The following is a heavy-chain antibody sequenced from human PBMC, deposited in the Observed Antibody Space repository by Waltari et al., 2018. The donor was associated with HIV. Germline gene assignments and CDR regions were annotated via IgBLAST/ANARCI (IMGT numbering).Heavy chain of an antibody. V-gene: IGHV3-66*01. CDR3: AREGFTVLRGTIIAHWFDP. CDR1: GFTVCGTY. CDR2: IYSGGNT. J-gene: IGHJ5*02. Sequence: QVSESGGGLVQPGGSLRLSCAVSGFTVCGTYLRWVRQAPGKGLEWVSFIYSGGNTNYADSVKGRFTISRDNSKNILYLQMNGLRAEDTAVYYCAREGFTVLRGTIIAHWFDPWGQGTLVTVSS. D-gene: IGHD3-10*01.